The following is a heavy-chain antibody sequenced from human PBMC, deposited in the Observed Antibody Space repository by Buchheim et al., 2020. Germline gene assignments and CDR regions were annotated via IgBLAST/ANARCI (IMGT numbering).Heavy chain of an antibody. Sequence: QLQLQESGPGLVKPSETLSLTCFVSGDSIGSSSYYWGWVHQSPGKGLEWIAIAYYTGTTFYNPSLKSRVTISIETSKSQFSLKMNSVTAADTAVYYCASGTILWFRTIDFWGQGAL. CDR3: ASGTILWFRTIDF. CDR1: GDSIGSSSYY. J-gene: IGHJ4*02. CDR2: AYYTGTT. D-gene: IGHD3-10*01. V-gene: IGHV4-39*01.